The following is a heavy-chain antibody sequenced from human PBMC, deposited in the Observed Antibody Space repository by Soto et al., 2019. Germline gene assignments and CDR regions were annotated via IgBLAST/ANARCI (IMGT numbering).Heavy chain of an antibody. CDR1: GYXFTSYG. Sequence: QVQLVQSGAEVXXPXXSXKVSCKASGYXFTSYGISWVRQAPGQGLEWMGWISAYNGNTNYAQKLQGRVTMTTDTSTSTAYMELRSLRSDXXXXYXXXXXXPPVDYWGQGTLVTVSS. J-gene: IGHJ4*02. CDR3: XXXXPPVDY. V-gene: IGHV1-18*01. CDR2: ISAYNGNT.